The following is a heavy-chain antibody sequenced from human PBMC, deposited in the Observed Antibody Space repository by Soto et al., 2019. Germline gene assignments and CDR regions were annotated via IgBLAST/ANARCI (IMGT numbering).Heavy chain of an antibody. CDR2: IYCDDDK. D-gene: IGHD6-13*01. J-gene: IGHJ5*02. CDR1: VFSLSTSGVG. Sequence: QITLKESGPTLVQPTQTLTLTCTFSVFSLSTSGVGVGWIRQPTGKALEWLALIYCDDDKRYSPSLKSRLTITKDTSKNQVVLTMTNMDPVDTATYYCAHVPKYSSSWYWWFDPWGQGTLVTVSS. V-gene: IGHV2-5*02. CDR3: AHVPKYSSSWYWWFDP.